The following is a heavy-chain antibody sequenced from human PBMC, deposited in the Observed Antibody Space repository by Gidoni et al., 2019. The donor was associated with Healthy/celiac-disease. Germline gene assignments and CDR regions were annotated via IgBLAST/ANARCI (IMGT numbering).Heavy chain of an antibody. CDR1: GFTFSSYG. J-gene: IGHJ2*01. V-gene: IGHV3-30*18. CDR2: ISYDGSNK. CDR3: AKGRGYFDL. Sequence: QVQLVESGGGVVKPGRSLRLSCAASGFTFSSYGMHWVRQAPGKGLEWVAVISYDGSNKYYADSVKGRFTISRDNSKNTLYLQMNSLRAEDTAVYYCAKGRGYFDLWGRGTLVTVSS.